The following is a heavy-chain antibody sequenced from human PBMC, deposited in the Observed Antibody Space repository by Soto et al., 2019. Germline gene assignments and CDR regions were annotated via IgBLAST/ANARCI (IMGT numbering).Heavy chain of an antibody. V-gene: IGHV1-18*01. CDR3: ARDLAAAGDY. J-gene: IGHJ4*02. CDR1: GYTFTSYG. D-gene: IGHD6-13*01. CDR2: ISAYNGNT. Sequence: ASVKVSCKASGYTFTSYGISWVRQAPGQGLEWMGWISAYNGNTNYAQKFQGRVTMTTDTSTSTVYMELSSLRSEDTAVYYCARDLAAAGDYWGQGTLVTVSS.